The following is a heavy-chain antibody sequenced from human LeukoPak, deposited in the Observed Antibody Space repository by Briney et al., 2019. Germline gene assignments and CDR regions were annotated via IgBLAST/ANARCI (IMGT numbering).Heavy chain of an antibody. D-gene: IGHD2-15*01. J-gene: IGHJ4*02. CDR1: GFTFSSFW. CDR2: IKPDGSEK. V-gene: IGHV3-7*01. CDR3: ARGCSATRCPADS. Sequence: GGSLRLSCVGSGFTFSSFWMNWVRQAPGKGLEWVANIKPDGSEKYYVDSVKGRFTISRDNAKNSLFLQMNSLTAEDTAVYYCARGCSATRCPADSWGQGSLVTVSS.